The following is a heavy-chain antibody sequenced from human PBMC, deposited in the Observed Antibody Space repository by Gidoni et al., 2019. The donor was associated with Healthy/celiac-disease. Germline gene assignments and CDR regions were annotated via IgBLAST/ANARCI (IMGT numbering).Heavy chain of an antibody. CDR3: ARAANYYDSSGYYR. J-gene: IGHJ4*02. CDR2: ISSSSSYI. CDR1: GFTFSSYS. Sequence: EVQLVESGGGLVKPGGSLRLSCAASGFTFSSYSMNWVRQAPGKGLEWVSSISSSSSYIYYADSVKGRFTISRDNAKNSLYLQMNSLRAEDTAVYYCARAANYYDSSGYYRWGQGTLVTVSS. V-gene: IGHV3-21*01. D-gene: IGHD3-22*01.